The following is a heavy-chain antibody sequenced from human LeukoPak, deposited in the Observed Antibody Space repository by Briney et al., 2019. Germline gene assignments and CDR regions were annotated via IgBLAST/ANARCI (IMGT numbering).Heavy chain of an antibody. D-gene: IGHD6-19*01. V-gene: IGHV3-23*01. CDR2: ISVSGGST. Sequence: GGTLRLSCAASGFTFSSYGMSWVRQAPGKGLEWVSAISVSGGSTYYADSVKGRFTISRDNSKNTLYLQMNSLRAEDTAVYYCAKSGSGWYDVGYFDYWGQGTLVTVSS. CDR3: AKSGSGWYDVGYFDY. J-gene: IGHJ4*02. CDR1: GFTFSSYG.